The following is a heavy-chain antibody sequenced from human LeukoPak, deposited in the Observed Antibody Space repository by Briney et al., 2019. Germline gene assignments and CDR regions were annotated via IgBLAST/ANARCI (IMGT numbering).Heavy chain of an antibody. CDR1: GFTFSSYA. D-gene: IGHD3-22*01. V-gene: IGHV3-23*01. CDR3: AKDTSIVVVTLSAY. Sequence: PGGSLRPSCAASGFTFSSYAMSWVRQAPGKGLEWVSAISGSGGSTYYADSVKGRFTISRDNSKNTLYLQMNSLRAEDTAVYYCAKDTSIVVVTLSAYWGQGTLVTVSS. J-gene: IGHJ4*02. CDR2: ISGSGGST.